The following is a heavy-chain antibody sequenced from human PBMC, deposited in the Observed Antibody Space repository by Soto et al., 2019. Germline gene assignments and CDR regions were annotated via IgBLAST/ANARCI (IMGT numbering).Heavy chain of an antibody. CDR2: ISGNGDST. D-gene: IGHD1-1*01. CDR3: ARDGSMRYRDD. J-gene: IGHJ4*02. CDR1: GFTFTNYA. V-gene: IGHV3-64*01. Sequence: EVQLVESGGGLVQPGGSLRLSCAASGFTFTNYAMHWVRQAPGKGLEYVSAISGNGDSTYYANSMKGRFTISRDNSKNKLFLQIDSLRVEVMAVYYCARDGSMRYRDDWGQGTLVTVSS.